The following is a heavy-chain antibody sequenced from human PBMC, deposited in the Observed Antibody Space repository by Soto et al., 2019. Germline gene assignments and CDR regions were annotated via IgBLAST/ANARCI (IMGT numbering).Heavy chain of an antibody. V-gene: IGHV4-59*01. J-gene: IGHJ4*02. CDR3: ARAGAATLSDY. CDR2: IYYSGST. Sequence: PSETLSLTCTFSGDSLSNYYWSWIRQPPGKGLEWIGYIYYSGSTNYNPSLKSRVTISVDTSKNQFSLKLSSVTAADTAVYYCARAGAATLSDYWGQGTLVTVSS. CDR1: GDSLSNYY. D-gene: IGHD2-15*01.